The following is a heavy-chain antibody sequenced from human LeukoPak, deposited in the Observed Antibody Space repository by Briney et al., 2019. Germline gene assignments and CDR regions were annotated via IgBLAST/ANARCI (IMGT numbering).Heavy chain of an antibody. V-gene: IGHV4-34*01. CDR3: AREDYYFDS. Sequence: SETLSLTCSVSGQSVSEHYWTWMRQPPGKGLEWIGEINHNHGSKYNPSLNSRATISLDTSKDQISLSLHSVTAADSAVYYCAREDYYFDSWGQGTLVAVSS. CDR1: GQSVSEHY. J-gene: IGHJ4*02. D-gene: IGHD2-15*01. CDR2: INHNHGS.